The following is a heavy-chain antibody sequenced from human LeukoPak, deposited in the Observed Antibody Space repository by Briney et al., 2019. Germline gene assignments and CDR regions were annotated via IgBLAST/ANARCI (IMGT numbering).Heavy chain of an antibody. J-gene: IGHJ6*02. Sequence: ASVKVSCKASGYTFTSYYMHWVRQAPGQGLEWMGIINPSGGSTSYAQKFQGRVTMTRDTSTSTVYMELSSLRSEDTAVYYCARDQVVGYCSGGSCYSDYGMDVWGQGTTVTVS. CDR3: ARDQVVGYCSGGSCYSDYGMDV. V-gene: IGHV1-46*01. CDR2: INPSGGST. CDR1: GYTFTSYY. D-gene: IGHD2-15*01.